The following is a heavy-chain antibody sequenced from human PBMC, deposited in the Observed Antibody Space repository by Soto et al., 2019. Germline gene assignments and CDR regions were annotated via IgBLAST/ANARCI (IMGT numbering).Heavy chain of an antibody. Sequence: SDTLSLTCAVSGGSISSGGYSWSWIRQPPGKGLEWIGYIYHSGSTYYNPSLKSRVTISVDRSKNQFSLKLSSVTAADTAVYYCASSHAGAHITAAVHWGQGTLVNVS. V-gene: IGHV4-30-2*01. CDR2: IYHSGST. CDR3: ASSHAGAHITAAVH. CDR1: GGSISSGGYS. J-gene: IGHJ4*02. D-gene: IGHD6-13*01.